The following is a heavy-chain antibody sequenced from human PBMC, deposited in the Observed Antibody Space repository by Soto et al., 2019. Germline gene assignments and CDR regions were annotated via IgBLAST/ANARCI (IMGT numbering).Heavy chain of an antibody. D-gene: IGHD2-15*01. J-gene: IGHJ6*03. CDR1: GFTFDDYG. Sequence: GGSLRLSCAASGFTFDDYGMSWVRQAPGKGLEWVSGINWNGGSTGYADSVKGRFTISRDNAKNSLYLQMNSLRAEDTALYHCARGGSAAQATPYYYYMDVWGKGTTVTVSS. CDR3: ARGGSAAQATPYYYYMDV. CDR2: INWNGGST. V-gene: IGHV3-20*01.